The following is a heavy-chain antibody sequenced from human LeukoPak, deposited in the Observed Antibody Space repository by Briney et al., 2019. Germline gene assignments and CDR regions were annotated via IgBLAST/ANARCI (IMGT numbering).Heavy chain of an antibody. J-gene: IGHJ4*02. Sequence: SETRSLTCTVSGGSISSGGYYWSWIRQPPGKGLEWIGYIYHSGSTYYNPSLKSRGTISVDRSKNQFSLKLSSVTAADTAVYYCARRPNYDFWSGYYFDYWGQGTLVTVSS. D-gene: IGHD3-3*01. CDR1: GGSISSGGYY. V-gene: IGHV4-30-2*01. CDR3: ARRPNYDFWSGYYFDY. CDR2: IYHSGST.